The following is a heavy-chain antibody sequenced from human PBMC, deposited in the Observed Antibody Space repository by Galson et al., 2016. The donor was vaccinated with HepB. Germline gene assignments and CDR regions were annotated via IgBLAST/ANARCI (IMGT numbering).Heavy chain of an antibody. Sequence: SETLSLTCSLSGGSITTTSYYWVWIRQPPGKGLEWIGTVFYDGHTYYTPSLKSRVTISVDTSKNHFSLKLSAVTAADTAVYYCARSGNDGAFYYYMDLWGQGTTVTVSS. D-gene: IGHD1-1*01. CDR2: VFYDGHT. CDR3: ARSGNDGAFYYYMDL. V-gene: IGHV4-39*02. J-gene: IGHJ6*03. CDR1: GGSITTTSYY.